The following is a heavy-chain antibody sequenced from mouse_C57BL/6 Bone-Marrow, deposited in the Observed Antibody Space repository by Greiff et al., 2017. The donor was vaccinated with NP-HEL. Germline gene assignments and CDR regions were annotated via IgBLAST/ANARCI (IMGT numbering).Heavy chain of an antibody. V-gene: IGHV1-64*01. CDR3: ARRIYYGYDVAWFAY. J-gene: IGHJ3*01. D-gene: IGHD2-2*01. Sequence: QVQLQQPGAELVKPGASVKLSCKASGYTFTSYWMHWVQQRPGQGLEWIGMIHPNSGSTNYNEKFKSKATLTVDKSSSTAYMQLSGLTSENSAVSYCARRIYYGYDVAWFAYWGQGTLVTVSA. CDR2: IHPNSGST. CDR1: GYTFTSYW.